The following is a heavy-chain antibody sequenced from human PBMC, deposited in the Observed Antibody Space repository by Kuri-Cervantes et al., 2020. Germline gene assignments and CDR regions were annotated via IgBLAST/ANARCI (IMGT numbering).Heavy chain of an antibody. D-gene: IGHD1-26*01. Sequence: GESLKISCAASGFTFSSYAMSWVRQAPGKGLEWVSAISGSGGSTYYADSVKGRFTISRDNSKNTLYLQMNSLRAEDTAVYYCASGSGSYYYFDFWGQGTLVTVSS. CDR2: ISGSGGST. CDR3: ASGSGSYYYFDF. V-gene: IGHV3-23*01. J-gene: IGHJ4*02. CDR1: GFTFSSYA.